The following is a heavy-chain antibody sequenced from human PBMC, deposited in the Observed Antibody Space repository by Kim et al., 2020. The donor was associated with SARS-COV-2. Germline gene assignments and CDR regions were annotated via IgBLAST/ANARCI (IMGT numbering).Heavy chain of an antibody. D-gene: IGHD3-22*01. CDR3: AKGLSGYYSKASFDY. CDR2: ISGSGGST. V-gene: IGHV3-23*01. Sequence: GGSLRLSCAASGFTFSSYAMSWVRQAPGKGLEWVSAISGSGGSTYYADSVKGRFTISRDNSKNTLYLQMNSLRAEDTAVYYCAKGLSGYYSKASFDYWGQGTLVTVSS. J-gene: IGHJ4*02. CDR1: GFTFSSYA.